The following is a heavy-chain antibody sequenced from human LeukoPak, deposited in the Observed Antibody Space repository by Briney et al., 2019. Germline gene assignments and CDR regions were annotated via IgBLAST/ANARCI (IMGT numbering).Heavy chain of an antibody. V-gene: IGHV1-69*05. D-gene: IGHD6-13*01. CDR3: AGDRDLVLAAAANHNWFDP. J-gene: IGHJ5*02. CDR2: IIPIFGTA. CDR1: GGTFSSYA. Sequence: ASVKVSCKASGGTFSSYAISWVRQAPGQGLEWMGRIIPIFGTANYAQKFQGRVTITTDESTSTAYMELSSLRSEDTAVYYCAGDRDLVLAAAANHNWFDPWGQGTLVTVSS.